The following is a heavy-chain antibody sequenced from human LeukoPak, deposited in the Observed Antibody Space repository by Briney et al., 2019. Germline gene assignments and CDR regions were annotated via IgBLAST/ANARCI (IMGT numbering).Heavy chain of an antibody. D-gene: IGHD2-15*01. Sequence: ASVKVSCKASGYTFTGYYIHWVRQAPGQGLEWMGWINPNSGGTNSAQKFQGRVTMTRDTSISTDYLELSSLRSEDTAVYYCARDGGLGFDYWGQGTLVTVSS. J-gene: IGHJ4*02. CDR3: ARDGGLGFDY. V-gene: IGHV1-2*02. CDR2: INPNSGGT. CDR1: GYTFTGYY.